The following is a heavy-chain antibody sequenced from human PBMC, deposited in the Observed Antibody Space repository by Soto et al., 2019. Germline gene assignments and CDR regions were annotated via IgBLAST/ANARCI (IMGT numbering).Heavy chain of an antibody. J-gene: IGHJ6*02. CDR3: ARTPPWILLFRGGMDV. V-gene: IGHV3-21*01. Sequence: EVSLVESGGGLVKPGGSLRLSCAASGFTFSSFSMNWVRQAPGKGLEWVSSISSTSCNIYYADSLKGRFTISRDNAQKSLDLQMNSMRAEDTPSNCFARTPPWILLFRGGMDVWGQGTRVIVAS. CDR2: ISSTSCNI. CDR1: GFTFSSFS. D-gene: IGHD1-26*01.